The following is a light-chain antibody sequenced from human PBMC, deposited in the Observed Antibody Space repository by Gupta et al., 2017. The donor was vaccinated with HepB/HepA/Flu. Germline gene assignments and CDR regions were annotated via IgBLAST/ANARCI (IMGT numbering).Light chain of an antibody. CDR2: AAS. J-gene: IGKJ2*01. CDR3: QQYGSSPPSYT. Sequence: EIVLTQSPGTLSLSPGERATLSCRTSQGISSSYLAWYQQIPGQAPRLLIYAASSRATGIPDRFSGSGSGTDFTLTINSLEPEDFAVYYCQQYGSSPPSYTFGQGTMLEIK. CDR1: QGISSSY. V-gene: IGKV3-20*01.